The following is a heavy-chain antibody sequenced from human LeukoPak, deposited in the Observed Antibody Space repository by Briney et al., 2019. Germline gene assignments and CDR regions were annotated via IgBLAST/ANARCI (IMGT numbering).Heavy chain of an antibody. Sequence: ASVKVSCKASGYTFTGYYMHWVRQAPGQGFEWMGWINPNSGGTNYAQKFQGRVTMTRDTSISTAYMELSRLRSDDTAVYYCARDLPGDTTVTDYWGQGTLVTVSS. CDR1: GYTFTGYY. CDR3: ARDLPGDTTVTDY. J-gene: IGHJ4*02. CDR2: INPNSGGT. D-gene: IGHD4-11*01. V-gene: IGHV1-2*02.